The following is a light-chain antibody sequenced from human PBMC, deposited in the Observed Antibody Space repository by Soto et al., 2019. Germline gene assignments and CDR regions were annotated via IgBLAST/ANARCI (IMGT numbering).Light chain of an antibody. CDR2: AAS. V-gene: IGKV1-12*01. CDR3: QPADSLPLT. CDR1: QGISSW. Sequence: DIQMTQSPSSVSAFVGDRVTMTCRASQGISSWLAWYQQKPGKAPKLLMYAASNLQSGLPSRFSGSGSGTAFTLTISSLQPEDFATYFCQPADSLPLTFGGGTKVEIK. J-gene: IGKJ4*01.